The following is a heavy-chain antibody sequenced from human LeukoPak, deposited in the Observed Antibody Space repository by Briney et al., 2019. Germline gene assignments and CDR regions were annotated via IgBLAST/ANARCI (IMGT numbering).Heavy chain of an antibody. D-gene: IGHD2-21*01. V-gene: IGHV1-8*01. CDR1: GYTFTNYN. CDR2: MNPISGYT. J-gene: IGHJ5*01. CDR3: ARGLDGDFLDYNWFDS. Sequence: ASVTVSFTASGYTFTNYNVNWVRQAPGQGLEWMGWMNPISGYTGYAQKFQGRVTMTRDTSISTAYMELSSLRSEDTAVYYCARGLDGDFLDYNWFDSWGQGTLVTVSS.